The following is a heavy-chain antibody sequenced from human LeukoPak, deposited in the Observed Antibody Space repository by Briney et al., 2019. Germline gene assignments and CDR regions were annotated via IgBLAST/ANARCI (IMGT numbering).Heavy chain of an antibody. Sequence: SETLSPTCTVSGGSMSSYCWNWIRQPPGKGLEWIAYIYYTGTTNYNPSLKSRVTISVDTYKNQFSLKLSSVTAADTAVYYCARAWEPYYVDDWGQGTLVTVSS. CDR2: IYYTGTT. J-gene: IGHJ4*02. D-gene: IGHD1-26*01. CDR3: ARAWEPYYVDD. CDR1: GGSMSSYC. V-gene: IGHV4-59*01.